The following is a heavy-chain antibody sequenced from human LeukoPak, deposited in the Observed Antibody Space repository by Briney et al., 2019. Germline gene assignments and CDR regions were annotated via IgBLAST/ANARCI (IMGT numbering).Heavy chain of an antibody. J-gene: IGHJ3*02. Sequence: GGSLRLSCAASGFTFSNYAMTWVRQAPGKGLEWVSAISGSGGSTYYADSVKGRFTISRDNSKNKLYLQMNSLRAEDTAVYYCAKRDSVTDSSGYYPGAFDIWGQGTMVTVSS. D-gene: IGHD3-22*01. V-gene: IGHV3-23*01. CDR3: AKRDSVTDSSGYYPGAFDI. CDR1: GFTFSNYA. CDR2: ISGSGGST.